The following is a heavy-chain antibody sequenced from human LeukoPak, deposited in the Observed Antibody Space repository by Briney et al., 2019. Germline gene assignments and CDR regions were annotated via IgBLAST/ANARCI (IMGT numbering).Heavy chain of an antibody. CDR2: IRSKANSYAT. V-gene: IGHV3-73*01. J-gene: IGHJ4*02. CDR3: TFTPGYSGYDGGL. D-gene: IGHD5-12*01. CDR1: GFTFSGSA. Sequence: GGSLKLSCAASGFTFSGSAMHWVRQASGKGLEWVGRIRSKANSYATAYAASVNGRFTISRDDSKNTAYLQMNSLKTEATAVYYCTFTPGYSGYDGGLWGQGTLVTVSS.